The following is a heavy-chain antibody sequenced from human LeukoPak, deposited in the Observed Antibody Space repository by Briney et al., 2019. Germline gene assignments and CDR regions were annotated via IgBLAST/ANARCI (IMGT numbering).Heavy chain of an antibody. CDR3: ARGGQQLANYYYYMDV. V-gene: IGHV4-34*01. J-gene: IGHJ6*03. Sequence: PSETLSLTCGVSDEFYSGYYWSWLRQPPGKGLEWIGDINHSGTTKYNPPLKSRVTISIDTSKNQFSLKLSSVTAADTAVYYCARGGQQLANYYYYMDVWGKGTTVTVSS. D-gene: IGHD6-13*01. CDR2: INHSGTT. CDR1: DEFYSGYY.